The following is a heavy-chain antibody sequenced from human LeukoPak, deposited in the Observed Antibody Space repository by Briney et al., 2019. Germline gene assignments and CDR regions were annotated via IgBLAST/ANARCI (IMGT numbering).Heavy chain of an antibody. J-gene: IGHJ4*02. D-gene: IGHD4-17*01. V-gene: IGHV4-61*01. CDR1: GGSISSGSYY. CDR3: ARGPTTVTRAFDY. Sequence: SETLSLTCTVSGGSISSGSYYWSWIRQPPGKGLEWIGYIYHSGSTVYNPSLKSRVTLSLDTSKNQLSLKLTSVTAADTAVYYCARGPTTVTRAFDYWGQGTLVTVSS. CDR2: IYHSGST.